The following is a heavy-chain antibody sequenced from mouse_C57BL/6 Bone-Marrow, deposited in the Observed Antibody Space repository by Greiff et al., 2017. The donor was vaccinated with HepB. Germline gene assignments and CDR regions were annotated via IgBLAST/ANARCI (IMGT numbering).Heavy chain of an antibody. D-gene: IGHD4-1*01. CDR2: ISSGGDYI. Sequence: EVMLVESGEGLVKPGGSLKLSCAASGFTFSSYAMSWVRQTPEKRLEWVAYISSGGDYIYYADTVKGRFTISRDNARNTLYLQMSSLKSEDTAMYYCTRADWDEGWFAYWGQGTLVTVSA. J-gene: IGHJ3*01. CDR3: TRADWDEGWFAY. V-gene: IGHV5-9-1*02. CDR1: GFTFSSYA.